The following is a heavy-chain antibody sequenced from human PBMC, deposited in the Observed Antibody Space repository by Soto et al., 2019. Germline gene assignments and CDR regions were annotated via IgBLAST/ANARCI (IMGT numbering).Heavy chain of an antibody. D-gene: IGHD3-22*01. CDR3: AREVIVARGTIRWFDP. CDR2: INGDGSST. J-gene: IGHJ5*02. CDR1: GFTFSRHW. Sequence: EVQLVESGGGLVQPGGSLRLSCAASGFTFSRHWMHWVRQTPGKGPVWVARINGDGSSTKYADSVKGRFTIARDNAKNTLFLQMSGLRAEDTAVYHGAREVIVARGTIRWFDPWGQGTLVTVSS. V-gene: IGHV3-74*03.